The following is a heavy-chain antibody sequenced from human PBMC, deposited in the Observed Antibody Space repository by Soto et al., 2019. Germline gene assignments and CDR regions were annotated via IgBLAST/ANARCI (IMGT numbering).Heavy chain of an antibody. J-gene: IGHJ3*02. D-gene: IGHD2-2*01. CDR2: INPSGGST. CDR3: ARVFHCSSTSCPPLAGAFDI. Sequence: GASVKVSCKASGYTFTSYYMHWVRQAPGQGLEWMGIINPSGGSTSYAQKFQGRVTMTRDTSTSTVYMELSSLRSEDTAVYYCARVFHCSSTSCPPLAGAFDIWGQGTMVTVSS. V-gene: IGHV1-46*03. CDR1: GYTFTSYY.